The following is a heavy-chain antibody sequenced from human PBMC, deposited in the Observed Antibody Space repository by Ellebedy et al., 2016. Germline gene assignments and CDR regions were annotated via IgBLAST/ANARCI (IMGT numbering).Heavy chain of an antibody. Sequence: GESLKISCVASGFTFDDYPMAWIRQTPERGLEWVSYISSAGTSTYYADSARGRFTISRDNTKKTLDLQMNDLRPEDTALYYCARGRIVARVFDPWGQGTRVTVSS. D-gene: IGHD5-12*01. J-gene: IGHJ5*02. CDR3: ARGRIVARVFDP. CDR1: GFTFDDYP. CDR2: ISSAGTST. V-gene: IGHV3-11*01.